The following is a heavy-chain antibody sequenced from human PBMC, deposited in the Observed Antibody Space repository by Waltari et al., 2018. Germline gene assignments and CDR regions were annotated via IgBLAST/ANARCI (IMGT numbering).Heavy chain of an antibody. J-gene: IGHJ4*02. CDR2: IIPIFGTA. CDR1: GGPFSSYA. V-gene: IGHV1-69*12. Sequence: QVQLVQSGAEVKKPGSSVKVSCKASGGPFSSYAISWVRRAPGQGLEWMGGIIPIFGTANYAQKFQGGVTITADESTSTAYMELSSLRSEDTAVYYCARSPLAYCSSTSCYLFDYWGQGTLVTVSS. CDR3: ARSPLAYCSSTSCYLFDY. D-gene: IGHD2-2*01.